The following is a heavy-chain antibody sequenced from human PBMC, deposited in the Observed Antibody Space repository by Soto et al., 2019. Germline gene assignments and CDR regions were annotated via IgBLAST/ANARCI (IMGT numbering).Heavy chain of an antibody. CDR2: IYYSGST. D-gene: IGHD1-26*01. V-gene: IGHV4-31*03. CDR1: GGSISSGGYF. CDR3: ARVVVGATTLRWFDP. Sequence: SETLSLTCTVSGGSISSGGYFWSGIRQHPGKGLEWIGYIYYSGSTYYNPSLKSRVTISVDTSKNQFSLKLSSVTAADTAVYYCARVVVGATTLRWFDPWGQGTLVTVSS. J-gene: IGHJ5*02.